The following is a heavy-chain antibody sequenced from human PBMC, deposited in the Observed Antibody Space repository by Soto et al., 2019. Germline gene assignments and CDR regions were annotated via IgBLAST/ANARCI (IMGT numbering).Heavy chain of an antibody. CDR3: SRRAPEGFDP. CDR1: GGTIRSSNYY. V-gene: IGHV4-39*02. CDR2: IDYSGST. Sequence: SETLSLTCSVSGGTIRSSNYYWAWIRQPPGKGLEWIGSIDYSGSTYYNPSLKSRVTISVDTSKNHFSLKLGSVTAADTALYYCSRRAPEGFDPWGQGTLVTVSS. J-gene: IGHJ5*02.